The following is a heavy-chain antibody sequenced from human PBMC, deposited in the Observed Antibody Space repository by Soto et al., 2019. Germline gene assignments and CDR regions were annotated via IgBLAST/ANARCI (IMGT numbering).Heavy chain of an antibody. CDR3: ARDLITKALDYNFYGMDV. V-gene: IGHV1-69*13. D-gene: IGHD1-20*01. Sequence: SVKVSCKASGGTFSNSAISWVRQAPGRGLEWVGAIIPIFGVPNYAQKFRGRGTISADASASTAYMELSSLRSEDTAVYYCARDLITKALDYNFYGMDVWGQGTTVTVSS. CDR2: IIPIFGVP. CDR1: GGTFSNSA. J-gene: IGHJ6*02.